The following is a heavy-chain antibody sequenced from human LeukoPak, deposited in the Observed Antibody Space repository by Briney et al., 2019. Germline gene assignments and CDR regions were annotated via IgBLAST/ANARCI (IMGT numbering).Heavy chain of an antibody. J-gene: IGHJ4*02. CDR3: ARDPQLMGYCSSTSCSARHNEGY. V-gene: IGHV3-11*01. CDR2: ISSRGSTI. D-gene: IGHD2-2*01. Sequence: LRLSXXASGFXFSDYYMSWIRQAPGKGLEWVSYISSRGSTIYYADSVKGRFTISRDNAKNSLYLQMNSLRAEDTAVYYCARDPQLMGYCSSTSCSARHNEGYWGQGTLVTVSS. CDR1: GFXFSDYY.